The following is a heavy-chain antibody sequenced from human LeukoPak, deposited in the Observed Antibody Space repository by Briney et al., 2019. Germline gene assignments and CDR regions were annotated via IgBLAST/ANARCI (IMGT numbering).Heavy chain of an antibody. J-gene: IGHJ4*02. Sequence: ASVKVSCKASGYTFTGYYMHWVRQAPGQGLEWMGWISAYNGNTNYAQKLQGRVTMTTDTSTSTAYMELRSLRSDDTAVYYCARDGGAVVVPAAIDYWGQGTLVTVSS. CDR1: GYTFTGYY. V-gene: IGHV1-18*04. CDR2: ISAYNGNT. D-gene: IGHD2-2*01. CDR3: ARDGGAVVVPAAIDY.